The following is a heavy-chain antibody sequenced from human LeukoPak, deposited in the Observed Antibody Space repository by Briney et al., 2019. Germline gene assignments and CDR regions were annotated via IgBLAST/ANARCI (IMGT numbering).Heavy chain of an antibody. J-gene: IGHJ4*02. CDR1: GFTFSDYY. Sequence: PGGSLRLSCAASGFTFSDYYMSWIRQAPGKGLEWVSYISSSSSYTNYADSVKGRFTISRHTAKNSLYLQMNSLRAEDTAVYYCARDGPDYYGSGSYYQRYFDYWGQGTLVTVSS. D-gene: IGHD3-10*01. CDR3: ARDGPDYYGSGSYYQRYFDY. CDR2: ISSSSSYT. V-gene: IGHV3-11*05.